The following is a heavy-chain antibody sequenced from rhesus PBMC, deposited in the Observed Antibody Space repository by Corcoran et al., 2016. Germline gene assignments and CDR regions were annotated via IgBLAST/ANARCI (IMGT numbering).Heavy chain of an antibody. Sequence: QVQLQESGPGLVKPSETLSLTCAVSGASISSYWWSWIRQPPGKGLEWSGEINGKSGNSYYNPSLKSRVTISKDASKNQFSLKLSSVTAADTAVYYCARSSYGSGGVYWGQGVLVTVSS. CDR3: ARSSYGSGGVY. V-gene: IGHV4-80*01. CDR1: GASISSYW. D-gene: IGHD4-4*01. CDR2: INGKSGNS. J-gene: IGHJ4*01.